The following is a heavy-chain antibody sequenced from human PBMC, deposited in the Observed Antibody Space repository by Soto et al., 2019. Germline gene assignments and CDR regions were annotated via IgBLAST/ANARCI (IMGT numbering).Heavy chain of an antibody. J-gene: IGHJ3*01. Sequence: SVKVSCKASGGTFSSYTISWVRQAPGQGLEWMGRIIPILGIANYAQKFQGRVTITADKSTSTAYMELSSLRSEDTAVYYCDLPYCGRECYGLGAFVLSGQGPLLNVSS. CDR3: DLPYCGRECYGLGAFVL. CDR2: IIPILGIA. V-gene: IGHV1-69*02. D-gene: IGHD2-21*01. CDR1: GGTFSSYT.